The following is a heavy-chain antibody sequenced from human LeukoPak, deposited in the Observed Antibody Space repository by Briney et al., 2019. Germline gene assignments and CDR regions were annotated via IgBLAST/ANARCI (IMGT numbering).Heavy chain of an antibody. CDR1: GFTFSSYS. Sequence: GGSLRLSCAASGFTFSSYSMNWVRQAPGKGLEWVSSISSSSSYIYYADSVKGRFTISRDNAKNSLYLQMNSLRAEDTAVYYCARYDSGSYLPYYFDYWGQGTLVTVSS. D-gene: IGHD1-26*01. V-gene: IGHV3-21*01. CDR3: ARYDSGSYLPYYFDY. J-gene: IGHJ4*02. CDR2: ISSSSSYI.